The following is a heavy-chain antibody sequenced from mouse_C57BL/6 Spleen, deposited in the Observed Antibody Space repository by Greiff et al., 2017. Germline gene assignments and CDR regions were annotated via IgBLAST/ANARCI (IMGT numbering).Heavy chain of an antibody. CDR3: APSDYDGAMDY. D-gene: IGHD2-4*01. Sequence: QVQLQQPGAELVKPGASVKLSCKASGYTFTSYWMHWVKQRPGQGLEWIGMIHPNGGSTNYNEKFKSKATLTVDKSSSTAYMQLSSLASEDSAVYYCAPSDYDGAMDYWGQGTSVTVSS. CDR1: GYTFTSYW. J-gene: IGHJ4*01. V-gene: IGHV1-64*01. CDR2: IHPNGGST.